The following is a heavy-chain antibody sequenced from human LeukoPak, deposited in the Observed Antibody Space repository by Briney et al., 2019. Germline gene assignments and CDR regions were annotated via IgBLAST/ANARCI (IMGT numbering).Heavy chain of an antibody. CDR3: ARVKRITMVRGVINGMDV. D-gene: IGHD3-10*01. CDR1: GGSFSGYY. J-gene: IGHJ6*02. CDR2: INHSGST. Sequence: SETLSLTCAVYGGSFSGYYWSWIRQPPGKGLEWIGEINHSGSTNYNPSLKSRVTILVDTSKNQFSLKLSSVTAADTAVYYCARVKRITMVRGVINGMDVWGQGTTVTVSS. V-gene: IGHV4-34*01.